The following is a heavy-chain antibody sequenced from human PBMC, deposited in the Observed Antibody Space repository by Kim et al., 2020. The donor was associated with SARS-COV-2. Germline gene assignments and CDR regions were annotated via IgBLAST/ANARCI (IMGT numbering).Heavy chain of an antibody. V-gene: IGHV4-59*01. Sequence: SETLSLTCTVSGGSISSFYWSWIRQPPGKGLEWIGNIYNSGSTNYHPFLKSRVTISVDTSKNQFSLKRSSVTAADTAMYYCARDSLGHYDILTGTIPQYGMDVWGQGTTVTVSS. CDR3: ARDSLGHYDILTGTIPQYGMDV. J-gene: IGHJ6*02. CDR2: IYNSGST. D-gene: IGHD3-9*01. CDR1: GGSISSFY.